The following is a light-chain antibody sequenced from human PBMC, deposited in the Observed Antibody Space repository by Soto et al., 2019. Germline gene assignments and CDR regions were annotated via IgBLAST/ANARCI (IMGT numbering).Light chain of an antibody. V-gene: IGKV3-15*01. J-gene: IGKJ1*01. CDR1: QTINNN. Sequence: VMTHSPSTVSLSAVERATLSCRASQTINNNVAWYQLKDGQVPRLLIYGASTRAADVPAGFSGGGSGTEFTLTISSLQSEDFAEYHCQQYNNWPQTFGQGTKVDIK. CDR2: GAS. CDR3: QQYNNWPQT.